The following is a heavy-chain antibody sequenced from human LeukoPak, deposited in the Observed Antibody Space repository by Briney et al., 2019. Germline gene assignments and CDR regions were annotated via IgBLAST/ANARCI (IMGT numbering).Heavy chain of an antibody. J-gene: IGHJ6*03. CDR1: GYSISSGYY. D-gene: IGHD5-12*01. CDR3: ARVDIVATQNMDV. V-gene: IGHV4-38-2*02. Sequence: SETLSLTCTVSGYSISSGYYWGWIRQPPGKGLEWIGNMYHSGSTYYNPSLKSRLTISVDTSKNQFSLKLSSVTAADTAVYYCARVDIVATQNMDVWGKGTTVTVSS. CDR2: MYHSGST.